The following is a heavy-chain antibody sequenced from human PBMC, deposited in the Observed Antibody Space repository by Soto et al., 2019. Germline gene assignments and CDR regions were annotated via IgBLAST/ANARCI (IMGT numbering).Heavy chain of an antibody. CDR1: GYTFTSYG. V-gene: IGHV1-18*01. D-gene: IGHD3-16*01. Sequence: QVQLVQSGAEVKKPGASVKVSCKASGYTFTSYGISWVRQAPGQGLEWMGWISAYNGNTNYAQKLQGRVTTTTDTSRIPAYLELRSLRSDDTLVYYWPRRGGVGDYTCCSYGGRGTLCTVSS. CDR2: ISAYNGNT. CDR3: PRRGGVGDYTCCSY. J-gene: IGHJ4*01.